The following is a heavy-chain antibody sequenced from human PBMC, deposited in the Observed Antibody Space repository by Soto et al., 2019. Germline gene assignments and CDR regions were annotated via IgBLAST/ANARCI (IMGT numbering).Heavy chain of an antibody. CDR1: GYTFTSYG. J-gene: IGHJ6*03. Sequence: QVQLVQSGAEVKKPGASVKVSCKASGYTFTSYGISWVRQAPGQGLEWMGWISAYNGNTNYAQKLQGRVTMTTDTSTSTAYMELRSLRSDDTAVYYCARVKNSGYDSHYYYYYMDVWGKGTTVTVSS. D-gene: IGHD5-12*01. CDR2: ISAYNGNT. CDR3: ARVKNSGYDSHYYYYYMDV. V-gene: IGHV1-18*01.